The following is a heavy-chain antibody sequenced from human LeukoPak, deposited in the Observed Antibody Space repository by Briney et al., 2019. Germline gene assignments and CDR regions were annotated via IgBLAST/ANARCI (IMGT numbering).Heavy chain of an antibody. D-gene: IGHD3-9*01. CDR2: IYYSGST. V-gene: IGHV4-30-4*08. J-gene: IGHJ4*02. Sequence: SETLSLTCAVYGGSFSGYYWSWIRQPPGKGLEWIGYIYYSGSTYYNPSLKSRVTISVDTSKNQFSLKLSSVTAADTAVYYCARVSDMRYFDYWGQGTLVTVSS. CDR1: GGSFSGYY. CDR3: ARVSDMRYFDY.